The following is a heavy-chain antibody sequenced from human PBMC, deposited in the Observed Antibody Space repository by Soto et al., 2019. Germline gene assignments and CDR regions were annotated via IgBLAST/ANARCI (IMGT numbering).Heavy chain of an antibody. CDR1: GGDFSNSI. Sequence: SVKVSCKASGGDFSNSIISWVRQAPGQGLEWMGGIIPFFGTPNYAQDFQGRVTITADESTTTAFMELSSLESEDTAVYYCADSPKREPMGSWGQGTLVTVSS. CDR2: IIPFFGTP. D-gene: IGHD1-26*01. J-gene: IGHJ5*02. V-gene: IGHV1-69*13. CDR3: ADSPKREPMGS.